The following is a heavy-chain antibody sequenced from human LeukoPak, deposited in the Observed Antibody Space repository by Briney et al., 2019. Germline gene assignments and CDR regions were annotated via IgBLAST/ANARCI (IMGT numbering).Heavy chain of an antibody. V-gene: IGHV1-8*03. Sequence: GASVTVSCKASGYTFTSYDINWVRQATGQGLEWMGWMNPNSGNTGYAQKFQGRVTITRNTSISTAYMELRSLRSEDTAVYYCARVPRRGDRFDPWGQGTLVTVSS. CDR1: GYTFTSYD. CDR3: ARVPRRGDRFDP. D-gene: IGHD3-10*01. CDR2: MNPNSGNT. J-gene: IGHJ5*02.